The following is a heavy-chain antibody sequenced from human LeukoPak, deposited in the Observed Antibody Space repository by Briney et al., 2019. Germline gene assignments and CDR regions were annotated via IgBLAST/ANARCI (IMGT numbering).Heavy chain of an antibody. CDR1: GGSFSGYY. J-gene: IGHJ4*02. Sequence: SETLSLTCAVYGGSFSGYYWSWIRHPPGKGLEWIGEINHRGSTNYSPSLKSRITISLDTSKNQFSLKLSSVTAADTAVYYCARHHYDSSGYYLDYWGQGTLVTVSS. D-gene: IGHD3-22*01. V-gene: IGHV4-34*01. CDR2: INHRGST. CDR3: ARHHYDSSGYYLDY.